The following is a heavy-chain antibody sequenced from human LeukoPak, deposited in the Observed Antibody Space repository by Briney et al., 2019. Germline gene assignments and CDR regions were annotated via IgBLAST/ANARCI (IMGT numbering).Heavy chain of an antibody. CDR1: GASISSGSYY. J-gene: IGHJ6*03. CDR2: IYYSGST. V-gene: IGHV4-61*01. Sequence: PSETLSLTCTVSGASISSGSYYWSWIRQPPGKGLEWIGYIYYSGSTNYNPSLKSRVTISVDTSKNQFSLKLSSVTAADTAVYYCAREVHYYMDVWGKGTTVTVSS. CDR3: AREVHYYMDV.